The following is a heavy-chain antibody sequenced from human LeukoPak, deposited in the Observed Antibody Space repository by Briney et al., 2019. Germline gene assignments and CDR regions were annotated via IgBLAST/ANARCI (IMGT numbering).Heavy chain of an antibody. V-gene: IGHV3-21*01. J-gene: IGHJ6*02. CDR2: ISSSSYI. D-gene: IGHD6-6*01. Sequence: AGGSLRLSCAASGFTFSSYSMNWVRQAPGKGLEWVSSISSSSYIYYADSVKGRFTISRDNAKNSLYLQMNSLRAEDTAVYYCARDQFPIYSSSSYYYYGMDVWGQGTTVTVSS. CDR3: ARDQFPIYSSSSYYYYGMDV. CDR1: GFTFSSYS.